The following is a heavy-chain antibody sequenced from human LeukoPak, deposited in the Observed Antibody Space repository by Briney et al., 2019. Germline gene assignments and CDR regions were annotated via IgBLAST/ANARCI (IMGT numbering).Heavy chain of an antibody. D-gene: IGHD3-22*01. J-gene: IGHJ4*02. V-gene: IGHV3-11*01. CDR2: ISSSGSTI. CDR3: ARVPYDSSGLYFDY. Sequence: GSLRLSCAASGFTFSDYYMSWIRQAPGKGLEWVSYISSSGSTIYYADSVKGRFTISRGNAKNSLYLQMNSLRAEDTAVYYCARVPYDSSGLYFDYWGQGTLVTVSS. CDR1: GFTFSDYY.